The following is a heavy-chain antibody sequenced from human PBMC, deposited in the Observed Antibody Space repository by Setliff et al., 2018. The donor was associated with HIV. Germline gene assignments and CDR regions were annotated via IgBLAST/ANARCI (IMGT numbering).Heavy chain of an antibody. CDR1: GGSISGYY. J-gene: IGHJ1*01. CDR2: IYTSGDT. CDR3: AREAEQDYDVVTETLVEGAYIQF. D-gene: IGHD3-9*01. Sequence: SETLSLTCTVSGGSISGYYWSWIRRPPGKGLEWIGYIYTSGDTNYNPSLKSRVTISMDTSKKQFSLKLRSVTAADTAVYYCAREAEQDYDVVTETLVEGAYIQFWGQGSLVTVSS. V-gene: IGHV4-4*09.